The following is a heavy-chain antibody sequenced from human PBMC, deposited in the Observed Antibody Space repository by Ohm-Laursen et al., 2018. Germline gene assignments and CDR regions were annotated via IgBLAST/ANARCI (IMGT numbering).Heavy chain of an antibody. D-gene: IGHD4-17*01. Sequence: GTLSLTCTVSGGSISSYYWSWIRQPAGKGLEWIGRIYTSGSTNYNPSLKSRVTMSVDTSKNQFSLELSSVTAADTAVYYCAREGDDYGDYEHDYWGQGTLVTVSS. V-gene: IGHV4-4*07. CDR2: IYTSGST. CDR1: GGSISSYY. J-gene: IGHJ4*02. CDR3: AREGDDYGDYEHDY.